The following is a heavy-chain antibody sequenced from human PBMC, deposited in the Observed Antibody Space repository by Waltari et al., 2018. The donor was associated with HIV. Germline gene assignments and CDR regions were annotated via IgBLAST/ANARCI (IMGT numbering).Heavy chain of an antibody. CDR1: GYTFPAYA. V-gene: IGHV1-3*01. J-gene: IGHJ4*02. D-gene: IGHD2-15*01. CDR2: INVGNGNT. CDR3: ARAPGACSGPTCFSYNDDF. Sequence: QVQLVQSGAEVKKPGASVKGSCKASGYTFPAYAMPWMRQAPGQRLEWMGWINVGNGNTEYSQKFQARITVTRDTSASTAYLDLSSLTSEDTAVYYCARAPGACSGPTCFSYNDDFWGQGTLVTVSS.